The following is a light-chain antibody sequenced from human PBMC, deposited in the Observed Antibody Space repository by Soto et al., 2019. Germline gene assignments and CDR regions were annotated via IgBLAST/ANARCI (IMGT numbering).Light chain of an antibody. CDR2: WAS. V-gene: IGKV4-1*01. Sequence: DIVMTQSVDSLAVSLGERATINCKSSQSVSYNSNSKHSLAWYQQKPGQSPKLLISWASTRESGVPDRFSGGGSGTDFTLTISSLQAEDVAVYYCQQYYSLPWTFGRGTKVEIK. CDR3: QQYYSLPWT. CDR1: QSVSYNSNSKHS. J-gene: IGKJ1*01.